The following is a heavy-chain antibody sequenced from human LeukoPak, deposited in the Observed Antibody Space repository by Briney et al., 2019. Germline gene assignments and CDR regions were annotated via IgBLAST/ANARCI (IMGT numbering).Heavy chain of an antibody. Sequence: GGTLRLSCAASGFNLASYMLNWVRQAPGRGLEWVSSISSTGSYIYYADSVKGRFTISRDNPGNMFYLQMDSLRAEDTAVYYCTRVAQSGPTGWFDPWGQGTLVTVSS. J-gene: IGHJ5*02. CDR2: ISSTGSYI. V-gene: IGHV3-21*01. D-gene: IGHD1-1*01. CDR1: GFNLASYM. CDR3: TRVAQSGPTGWFDP.